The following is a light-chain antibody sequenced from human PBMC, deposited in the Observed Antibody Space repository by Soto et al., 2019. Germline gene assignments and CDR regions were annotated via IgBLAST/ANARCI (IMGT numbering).Light chain of an antibody. CDR3: QDFDSPQWT. Sequence: EIVLTQSPGTLSLSPGERATLSCRASQSVSSYYLAWYQQKPGQAPRLLIYAASSRATGIPDRFSGSGSGSEFTLTINRLEPEDFAVYYCQDFDSPQWTFGQGTKVDIK. V-gene: IGKV3-20*01. J-gene: IGKJ1*01. CDR1: QSVSSYY. CDR2: AAS.